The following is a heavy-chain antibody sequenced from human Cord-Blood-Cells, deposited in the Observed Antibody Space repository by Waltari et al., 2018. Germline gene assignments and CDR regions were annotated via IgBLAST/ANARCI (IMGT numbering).Heavy chain of an antibody. CDR1: GYTFTSYD. Sequence: VQLVQSGAEVKKPGASVKVSCKDSGYTFTSYDINWVRQSTGQGLEWMGWMNPNSGNTGYAQKFQGRVTMTRNTSISTAYMELSSLRSEDTAVYYCAIGSYLASLAEYFQHWGQGTLVTVSS. CDR2: MNPNSGNT. D-gene: IGHD1-26*01. CDR3: AIGSYLASLAEYFQH. J-gene: IGHJ1*01. V-gene: IGHV1-8*01.